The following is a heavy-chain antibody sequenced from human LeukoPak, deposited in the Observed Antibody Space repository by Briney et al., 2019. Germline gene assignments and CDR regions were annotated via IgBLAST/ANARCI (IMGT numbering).Heavy chain of an antibody. D-gene: IGHD6-13*01. CDR1: GFTVSSNY. CDR3: AREVAAAGTLVGMDV. Sequence: GGSLRLSCAASGFTVSSNYMSWVRQAPGKGLEWVSVIYSGGSTYYAGSVKGRFTISRHNSKNTLYLQMNSLRAEDTAVYYCAREVAAAGTLVGMDVWGQGTTVTVSS. V-gene: IGHV3-53*04. J-gene: IGHJ6*02. CDR2: IYSGGST.